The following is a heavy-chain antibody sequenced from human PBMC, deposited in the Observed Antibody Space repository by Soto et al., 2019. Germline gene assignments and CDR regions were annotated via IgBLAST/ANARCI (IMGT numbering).Heavy chain of an antibody. CDR2: IIPILGIA. V-gene: IGHV1-69*08. CDR1: GGTFSSYT. CDR3: ARDANPYSSSWLDAFDI. Sequence: QVQLVQSGAEVKKPGSSVKVSCKASGGTFSSYTISWVRQAPGQGLEWMGRIIPILGIANYAQKFQGRVTITADKSTSTAYMELSSLRSEDTAVYYCARDANPYSSSWLDAFDIWGQGTMVTVSS. J-gene: IGHJ3*02. D-gene: IGHD6-13*01.